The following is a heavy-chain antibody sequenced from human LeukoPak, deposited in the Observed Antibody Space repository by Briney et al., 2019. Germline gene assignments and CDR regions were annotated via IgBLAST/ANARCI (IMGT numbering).Heavy chain of an antibody. CDR3: ARDQTADYYYDSSGYRGGGDY. CDR2: IYYSGST. Sequence: KTSETLSLTCTVSGGSISSSSYYWGWIRQPPGKGLEWIGSIYYSGSTYYNPSLKSRVTISVDTSKNQFSLKLSSVTAADTAVYYCARDQTADYYYDSSGYRGGGDYWGQGTLVTVSS. D-gene: IGHD3-22*01. CDR1: GGSISSSSYY. V-gene: IGHV4-39*07. J-gene: IGHJ4*02.